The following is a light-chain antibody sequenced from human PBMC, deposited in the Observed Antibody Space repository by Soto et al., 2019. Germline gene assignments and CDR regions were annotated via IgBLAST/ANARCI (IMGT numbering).Light chain of an antibody. CDR2: PTS. CDR3: QQRSSWPFT. CDR1: QNINSY. Sequence: EIVLTQSPATLSLSPGETATLSCRASQNINSYLAWYQQKPGQAPRLLIYPTSNRATGIPARFSGSGSGTDFTLIISSLEPEDFAVYYCQQRSSWPFTFGPGTKVDIK. V-gene: IGKV3-11*01. J-gene: IGKJ3*01.